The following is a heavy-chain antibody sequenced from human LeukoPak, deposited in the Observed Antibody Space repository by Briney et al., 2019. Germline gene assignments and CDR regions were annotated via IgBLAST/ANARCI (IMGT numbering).Heavy chain of an antibody. D-gene: IGHD1-14*01. Sequence: PSETLSLTCTVFGGSISSGSYYWSWIRQPAGKGLEWIGRIYTSGSTNYNPSLKSRVTISVDTSKNQFSLKLSSVTAADTAVYYCARDRKSNHYYYYVDVWGKGTTVTVSS. CDR1: GGSISSGSYY. J-gene: IGHJ6*03. V-gene: IGHV4-61*02. CDR2: IYTSGST. CDR3: ARDRKSNHYYYYVDV.